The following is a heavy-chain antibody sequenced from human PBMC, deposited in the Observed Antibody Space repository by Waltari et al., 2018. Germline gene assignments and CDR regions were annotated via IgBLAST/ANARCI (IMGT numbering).Heavy chain of an antibody. D-gene: IGHD3-3*01. V-gene: IGHV1-2*02. CDR3: ARTRGVDFWSGRLYYFDY. CDR2: INPNSGGT. Sequence: QVQLVQSGAEVKKPGASVKVSCKASGYTFPGYYMHWVRQAPGQGLEWMGWINPNSGGTNYAQKFQGRVTMTRDTSISTAYMELSRLRSDDTAVYYCARTRGVDFWSGRLYYFDYWGQGTLVTVSS. J-gene: IGHJ4*02. CDR1: GYTFPGYY.